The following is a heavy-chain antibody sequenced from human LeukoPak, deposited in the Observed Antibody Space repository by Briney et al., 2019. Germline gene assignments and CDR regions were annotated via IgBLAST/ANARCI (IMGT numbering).Heavy chain of an antibody. D-gene: IGHD4-17*01. CDR2: TPPDGGFG. CDR1: GFTLSSYW. Sequence: GGSLRLSCAASGFTLSSYWMSWVRQGPGKGLEWVASTPPDGGFGHYVDSVKGRFTVSRDNAKSTVFLQMNSLRDEDTAVYYCARLFGGVTTFDYWGQGALVTVSS. CDR3: ARLFGGVTTFDY. V-gene: IGHV3-7*01. J-gene: IGHJ4*02.